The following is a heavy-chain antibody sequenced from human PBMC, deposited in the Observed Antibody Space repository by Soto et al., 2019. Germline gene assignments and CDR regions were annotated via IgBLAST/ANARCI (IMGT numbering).Heavy chain of an antibody. CDR3: ARSGENHLDY. Sequence: SSVKVSCKTSGYAFPHYVINWVRQAPGHGLEWMGFSTHTGNTNYAQNFQGRVVLTTDTSTSTAYMEVTSLRSDDTAVYYCARSGENHLDYWGQGTPVTVSS. CDR1: GYAFPHYV. J-gene: IGHJ4*02. CDR2: STHTGNT. D-gene: IGHD1-26*01. V-gene: IGHV1-18*01.